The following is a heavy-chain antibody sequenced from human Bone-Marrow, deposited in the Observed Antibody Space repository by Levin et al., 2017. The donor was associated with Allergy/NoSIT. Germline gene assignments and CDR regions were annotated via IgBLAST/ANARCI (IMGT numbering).Heavy chain of an antibody. D-gene: IGHD2-15*01. J-gene: IGHJ5*02. CDR2: IYWNDDK. V-gene: IGHV2-5*01. CDR1: GFSLNTFGVG. Sequence: GSGPTLVKPTQTLTLTCTFSGFSLNTFGVGVGWIRQPPGKALEWLGIIYWNDDKRYSPSVKNRLTLTKDTSKNQVVLRLIDMDPLDTGPYYCAPSLWYGYCRGSRRGRVDHWDQGTRIT. CDR3: APSLWYGYCRGSRRGRVDH.